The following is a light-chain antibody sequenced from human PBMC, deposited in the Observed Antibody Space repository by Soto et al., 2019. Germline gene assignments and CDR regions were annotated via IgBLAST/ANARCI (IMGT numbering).Light chain of an antibody. CDR3: QQYGSSPPYT. CDR1: QSVSSSY. V-gene: IGKV3-20*01. CDR2: GAS. Sequence: EIVLTQSPGTLSLSPGERATLSCRASQSVSSSYLAWYQQKPGQAPRLLIYGASSRATGIPDRSTGSGSGTDFTLTISTLEPEDFAVYYCQQYGSSPPYTFGQGTKLEIK. J-gene: IGKJ2*01.